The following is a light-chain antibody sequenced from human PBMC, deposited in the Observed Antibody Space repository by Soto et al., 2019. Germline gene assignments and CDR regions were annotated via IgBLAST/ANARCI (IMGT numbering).Light chain of an antibody. Sequence: EIVLTQCPGTLSLSPGERATLSCRASQSVSSSYLGWYQQKPGQAPRLLIYGASSRATGIPDRFSGSGSGTDFTLTISRLEPEDFAVYYCQQYGTLITFGQGTRLEIK. CDR1: QSVSSSY. V-gene: IGKV3-20*01. CDR2: GAS. CDR3: QQYGTLIT. J-gene: IGKJ5*01.